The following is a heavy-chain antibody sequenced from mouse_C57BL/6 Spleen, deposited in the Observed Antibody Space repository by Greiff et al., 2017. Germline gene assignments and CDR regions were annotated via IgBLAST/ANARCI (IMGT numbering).Heavy chain of an antibody. V-gene: IGHV5-17*01. D-gene: IGHD2-1*01. CDR1: GFTFSDYG. Sequence: EVQVVESGGGLVKPGGSLKLSCAASGFTFSDYGMHWVRQAPEKGLEWVAYISSGSSTIYYADTVKGRFTISRDNAKNTLFLQMTSLRSEDTAMYYCARGMGNYDWFAYWGQGTLVTVSA. CDR2: ISSGSSTI. CDR3: ARGMGNYDWFAY. J-gene: IGHJ3*01.